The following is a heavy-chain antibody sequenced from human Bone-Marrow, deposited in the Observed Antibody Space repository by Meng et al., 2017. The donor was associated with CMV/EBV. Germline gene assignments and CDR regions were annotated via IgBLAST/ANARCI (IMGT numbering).Heavy chain of an antibody. J-gene: IGHJ6*02. Sequence: GGSLRLSCAASGFTFSSYWMSWVRQAPGKGLEWVANIRFDGTNKYHADSVKGRFTISRDNSKNTLYLQMNSLRAEDTAVYYCAKRGDSSGTYGMDVWGQGTTVTVSS. CDR1: GFTFSSYW. CDR2: IRFDGTNK. CDR3: AKRGDSSGTYGMDV. D-gene: IGHD3-22*01. V-gene: IGHV3-30*02.